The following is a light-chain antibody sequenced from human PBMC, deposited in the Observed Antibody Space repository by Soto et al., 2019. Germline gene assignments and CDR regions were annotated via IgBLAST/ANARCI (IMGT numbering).Light chain of an antibody. CDR3: ATWDDSLRAVV. CDR1: SSNIGAGYD. J-gene: IGLJ2*01. V-gene: IGLV1-40*01. Sequence: QSVLTQPPSVSGAPGQRVTISCTGSSSNIGAGYDVHWYQQLQGTAPKLLISDNNERPSGVPERFSGSKSGTSASLAISGLQSEDEADYYCATWDDSLRAVVFGGGTQLTVL. CDR2: DNN.